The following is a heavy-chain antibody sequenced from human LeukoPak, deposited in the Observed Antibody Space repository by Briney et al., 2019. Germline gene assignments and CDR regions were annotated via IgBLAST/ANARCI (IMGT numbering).Heavy chain of an antibody. V-gene: IGHV4-59*08. CDR1: GGSVHSYY. D-gene: IGHD5-18*01. Sequence: SETLSLTCTVSGGSVHSYYWSWIRQPPGKGLEWLGYIDYSGNTNYSPSLQSRLTISVDTSKNQFSLKLSSVTAADTAVYYCARASGYSYGNFDYWGQGTLVTVSS. CDR2: IDYSGNT. J-gene: IGHJ4*02. CDR3: ARASGYSYGNFDY.